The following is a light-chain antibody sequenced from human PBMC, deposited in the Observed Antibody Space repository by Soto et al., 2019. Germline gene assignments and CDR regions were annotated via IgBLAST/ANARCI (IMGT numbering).Light chain of an antibody. CDR2: WAS. V-gene: IGKV4-1*01. Sequence: DIVMTQSPDSLAVSLGERATINCKSSQSLFYSSNNKDYLAWYQQKPGQPPRLLIYWASTRESGVPERFSGSGSGTDFTLTVTSLLAEDVAIYYCHQYFNTPWTFGQGTKVEIK. CDR1: QSLFYSSNNKDY. CDR3: HQYFNTPWT. J-gene: IGKJ1*01.